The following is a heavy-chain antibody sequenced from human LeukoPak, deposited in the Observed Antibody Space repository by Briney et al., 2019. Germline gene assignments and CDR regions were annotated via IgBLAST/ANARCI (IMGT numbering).Heavy chain of an antibody. CDR3: AKDMEGYYGSGSGYGMDV. V-gene: IGHV3-9*01. CDR1: GFTFDDYA. D-gene: IGHD3-10*01. CDR2: ISWNSGNM. J-gene: IGHJ6*02. Sequence: GGSLRLSCVVSGFTFDDYAMHWVRQAPGKGLQWVSGISWNSGNMGYADSVEGRFTISRDSAKNSLYLQMNSLRAEDTALYYCAKDMEGYYGSGSGYGMDVWGQGTTVTVSS.